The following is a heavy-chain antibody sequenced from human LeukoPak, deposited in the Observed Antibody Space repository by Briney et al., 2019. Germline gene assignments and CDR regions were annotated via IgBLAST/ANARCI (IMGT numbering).Heavy chain of an antibody. J-gene: IGHJ5*02. CDR3: AHRGTWAFNWFDP. D-gene: IGHD1-14*01. CDR1: GVSLSTSGVG. CDR2: IYWDDDK. V-gene: IGHV2-5*02. Sequence: ESGPTLVKPTQTLTLTCTFSGVSLSTSGVGVGWIRQPPGKALEWLALIYWDDDKRYSPSLKSRLTITKDTSKNQVVLTMTNVDPVDTATYYCAHRGTWAFNWFDPWGQGTLVTVSS.